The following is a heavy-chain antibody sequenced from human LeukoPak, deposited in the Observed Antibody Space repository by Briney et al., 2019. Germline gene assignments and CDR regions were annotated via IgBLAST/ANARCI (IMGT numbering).Heavy chain of an antibody. V-gene: IGHV4-59*08. D-gene: IGHD2-15*01. CDR3: ASIAARGDH. CDR2: IYYSGST. CDR1: GGSISSYY. J-gene: IGHJ4*02. Sequence: SETLSLTCTVSGGSISSYYWSWIRQPPGKGLEWIGYIYYSGSTNYNPSLKSRVTLSVDTSKNHFSLRLNSVTAADTAVYYCASIAARGDHWGPGTLVTVFS.